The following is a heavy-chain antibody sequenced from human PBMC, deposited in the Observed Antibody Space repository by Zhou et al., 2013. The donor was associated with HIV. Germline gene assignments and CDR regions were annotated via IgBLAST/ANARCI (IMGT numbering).Heavy chain of an antibody. Sequence: QVQLVQSGAEVKKPGSSVKVSCKASGGAFSTYVISWVRQAPGQGLEWMGGIIPIFGTANYAQKFQGRVTISADEYTSTTYMELSSLRSEDTAVYYCARDLSVLRFFDWLQYYYYYMDVWGKGTTVTVSS. CDR2: IIPIFGTA. V-gene: IGHV1-69*12. CDR1: GGAFSTYV. CDR3: ARDLSVLRFFDWLQYYYYYMDV. D-gene: IGHD3-9*01. J-gene: IGHJ6*03.